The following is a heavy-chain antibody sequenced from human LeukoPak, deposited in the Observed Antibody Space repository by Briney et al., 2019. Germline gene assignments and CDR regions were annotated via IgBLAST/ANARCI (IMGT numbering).Heavy chain of an antibody. J-gene: IGHJ1*01. D-gene: IGHD2-2*01. CDR3: ARYCSSTSCQSRVFQH. Sequence: SVKVSCKASGGTFSSYAISWVRQAPGQGLEWMGGIIPIFGTANYAQKFQGRVTITTDESTSTAYMELSSLRSEDTAVYYCARYCSSTSCQSRVFQHWGQGTLVTVSS. V-gene: IGHV1-69*05. CDR1: GGTFSSYA. CDR2: IIPIFGTA.